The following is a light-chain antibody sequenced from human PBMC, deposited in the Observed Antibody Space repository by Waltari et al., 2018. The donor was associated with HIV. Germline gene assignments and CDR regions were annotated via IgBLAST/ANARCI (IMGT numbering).Light chain of an antibody. CDR1: STNIGSSP. CDR3: AAWDDSLKGVV. CDR2: INY. Sequence: QSVLTQPPSPSGTPGQMVTISCSGSSTNIGSSPGNWYQQLPGPAPKLLMYINYQRPSGVPDRFSGSKSGTSASLAISGLQAEDEADYFCAAWDDSLKGVVFGGGTKLTVL. J-gene: IGLJ2*01. V-gene: IGLV1-44*01.